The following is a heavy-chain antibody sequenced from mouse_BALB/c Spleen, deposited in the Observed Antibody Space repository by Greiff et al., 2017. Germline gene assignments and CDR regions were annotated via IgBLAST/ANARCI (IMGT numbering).Heavy chain of an antibody. CDR2: IDTSDSYT. CDR3: ARGGGTDDY. D-gene: IGHD4-1*01. CDR1: GYTFTDYW. Sequence: VQLQQSGAELVMPGASVKMSCKASGYTFTDYWMHWVKQRPGQGLEWIGAIDTSDSYTSYNQKFKGKATLTVDESSSTAYMQLSSLTSEDSAVYYCARGGGTDDYWGQGTTLTVSS. J-gene: IGHJ2*01. V-gene: IGHV1-69*01.